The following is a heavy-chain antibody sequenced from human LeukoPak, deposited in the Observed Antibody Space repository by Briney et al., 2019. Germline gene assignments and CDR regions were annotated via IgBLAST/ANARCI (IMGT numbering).Heavy chain of an antibody. D-gene: IGHD6-13*01. CDR2: ISGSSGII. CDR1: GSTFNTYT. Sequence: GGSLRLSCAASGSTFNTYTMNWVRQAPGKGLEWVSYISGSSGIIDYADSVRGRFTISRDNAKNSLNLQMNSLRAEDTAVYYCARDLGVAVTGPDYWGQGTLVTVSS. J-gene: IGHJ4*02. CDR3: ARDLGVAVTGPDY. V-gene: IGHV3-48*01.